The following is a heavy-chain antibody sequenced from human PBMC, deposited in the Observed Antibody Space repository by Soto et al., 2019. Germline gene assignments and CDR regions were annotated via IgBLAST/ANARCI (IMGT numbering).Heavy chain of an antibody. J-gene: IGHJ4*02. D-gene: IGHD2-15*01. V-gene: IGHV3-48*03. CDR3: ARVEYCSGGSCPLAFDY. CDR2: ISSSGSTI. Sequence: PGGSLRLSCAASGFTFSSYEMNWVRQAPGKGLEWVSYISSSGSTIYYADSVKGRFTISRDNAKNSLYLQMNSLRAEDTAVYYCARVEYCSGGSCPLAFDYWGQGTLVTVSS. CDR1: GFTFSSYE.